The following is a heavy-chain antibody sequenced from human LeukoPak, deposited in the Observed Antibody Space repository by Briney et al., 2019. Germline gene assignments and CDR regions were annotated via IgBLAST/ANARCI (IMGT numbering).Heavy chain of an antibody. CDR1: GFTFSSYG. V-gene: IGHV3-33*08. J-gene: IGHJ4*02. CDR3: ARLHYYDSRGYFNDDY. D-gene: IGHD3-22*01. Sequence: GGSLRLSCAASGFTFSSYGMHWVRQAPGRGLEWVAFIRFDGSNKYYADSVKGRLTISRDNFKNTLYLQMNSLRAEDTAVYYCARLHYYDSRGYFNDDYWGQGTLVTVSS. CDR2: IRFDGSNK.